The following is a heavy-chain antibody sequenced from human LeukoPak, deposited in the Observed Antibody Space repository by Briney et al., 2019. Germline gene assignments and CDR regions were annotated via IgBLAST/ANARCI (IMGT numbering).Heavy chain of an antibody. CDR2: IYTSGST. Sequence: SETLSLTCTVSGGSISSYYWSWIRQPAGKGLEWIGRIYTSGSTNYNPSLKSRVTMSVDTSKNQFSLKLSSVTAADTAVYYCTKHYYNYTTNYYYYGMDVWGQGTTVTVSS. CDR1: GGSISSYY. V-gene: IGHV4-4*07. D-gene: IGHD5-24*01. CDR3: TKHYYNYTTNYYYYGMDV. J-gene: IGHJ6*02.